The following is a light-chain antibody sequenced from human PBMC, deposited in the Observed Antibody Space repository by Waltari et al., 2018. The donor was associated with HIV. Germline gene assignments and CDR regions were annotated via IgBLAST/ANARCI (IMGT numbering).Light chain of an antibody. CDR2: DAY. Sequence: EIVMTQSPVILSVSPGERATLSCRASQSVSSKLAWYQQKSGHTPRLLIYDAYSRATGIPARFSGSGSGTEFTLTISSLQSEDFAIYYCQQYNNWPGTFGQGTRVEIK. J-gene: IGKJ1*01. CDR1: QSVSSK. V-gene: IGKV3-15*01. CDR3: QQYNNWPGT.